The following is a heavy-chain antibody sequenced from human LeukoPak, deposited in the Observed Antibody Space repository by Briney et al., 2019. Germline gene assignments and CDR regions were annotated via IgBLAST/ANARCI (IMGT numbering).Heavy chain of an antibody. V-gene: IGHV3-23*01. CDR1: GFTFSSYA. D-gene: IGHD2-2*01. J-gene: IGHJ4*02. Sequence: PGGSLRLSCAASGFTFSSYAMSWVRQAPGKGLEWVSAISGSGGSTYYADSVKGRFTISRDNSKNTLYLQMNSLRAEDTAVYYCAKDPADCSSTSCYVSGLVDYWGQGTLVTVSS. CDR2: ISGSGGST. CDR3: AKDPADCSSTSCYVSGLVDY.